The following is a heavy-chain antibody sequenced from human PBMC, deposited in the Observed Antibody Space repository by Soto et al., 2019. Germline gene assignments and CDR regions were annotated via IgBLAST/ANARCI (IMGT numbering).Heavy chain of an antibody. Sequence: GGSLRLSCAASGFTFSSYDMHWVRQATGKGLEWVSAIGTAGDTYYPGSVKGRFTISRENAKNSLYLQMNSLRAGDTAVYYCARVLTSYGSGSLDYYYGMDVLGQGTTVTVSS. J-gene: IGHJ6*02. CDR3: ARVLTSYGSGSLDYYYGMDV. V-gene: IGHV3-13*01. CDR2: IGTAGDT. D-gene: IGHD3-10*01. CDR1: GFTFSSYD.